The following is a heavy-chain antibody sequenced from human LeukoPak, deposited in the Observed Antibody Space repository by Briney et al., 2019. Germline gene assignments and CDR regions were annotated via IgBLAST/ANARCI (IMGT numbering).Heavy chain of an antibody. J-gene: IGHJ3*02. CDR1: GYSFTSYW. CDR2: IYPGDSDT. D-gene: IGHD6-19*01. CDR3: ARQKAVAASNAFDI. V-gene: IGHV5-51*01. Sequence: GESLKISCXGSGYSFTSYWIGWVRQMPGKGLEWMGIIYPGDSDTRYRPSFQGQVTISADKSISTAYLQWSSLKASDTAMYYCARQKAVAASNAFDIWGQGTMVTVSS.